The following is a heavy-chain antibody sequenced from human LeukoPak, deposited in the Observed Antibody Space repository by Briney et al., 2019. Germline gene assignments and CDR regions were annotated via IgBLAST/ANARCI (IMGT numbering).Heavy chain of an antibody. CDR2: ISGYNGNT. CDR3: ARSPHILTGENFDY. CDR1: GYTFTTYN. V-gene: IGHV1-18*01. D-gene: IGHD3-9*01. J-gene: IGHJ4*02. Sequence: ASVKVSCKASGYTFTTYNINWVRQAPGQGLEWMGWISGYNGNTNYAQKLQGRVTMTRDTSITTAYMEMSRLRSDDTALYYCARSPHILTGENFDYWGQGTLVTVSS.